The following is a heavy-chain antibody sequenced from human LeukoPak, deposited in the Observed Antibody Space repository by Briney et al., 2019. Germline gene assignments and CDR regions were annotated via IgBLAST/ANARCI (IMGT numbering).Heavy chain of an antibody. CDR3: AREDSRQLGWDV. V-gene: IGHV3-21*01. D-gene: IGHD6-13*01. CDR2: ISSSSSYI. J-gene: IGHJ6*02. CDR1: GFTFSSYS. Sequence: PGGSLRLSCAASGFTFSSYSMNWVRQAPGKGLEWVSSISSSSSYIYYADSVKGRFTISRDNAKNSLYLQMNSLRAEDTAVYYCAREDSRQLGWDVWGQGPTVTVSS.